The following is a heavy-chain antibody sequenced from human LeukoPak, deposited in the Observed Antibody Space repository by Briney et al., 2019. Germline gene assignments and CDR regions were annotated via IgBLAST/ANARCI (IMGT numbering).Heavy chain of an antibody. CDR3: ATGSPVVNWFDP. J-gene: IGHJ5*02. CDR2: INPNSGGT. Sequence: ASVKVSCKASGYTFTRYYMHWVRQAPGQGLEWMGWINPNSGGTNYAQKFQGRVTMTRDTSISTAYMELSRLRSDDTAVYYCATGSPVVNWFDPWGQGTLVTVSS. V-gene: IGHV1-2*02. D-gene: IGHD3-22*01. CDR1: GYTFTRYY.